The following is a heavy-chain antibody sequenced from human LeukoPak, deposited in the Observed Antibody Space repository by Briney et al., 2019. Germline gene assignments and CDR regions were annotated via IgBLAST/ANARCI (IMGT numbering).Heavy chain of an antibody. V-gene: IGHV3-30*02. J-gene: IGHJ6*02. Sequence: PGGSLRLSCTASGFTFSSYGMHWVRQAPGKGLEWVPFIRFDGSEKYYADSVRGRFTISRDNSKNTLSLQMNSLRAEDTALYYCAKDVYDCSGGSCPQYYYVMDVWGQGTTVTVSS. D-gene: IGHD2-15*01. CDR2: IRFDGSEK. CDR3: AKDVYDCSGGSCPQYYYVMDV. CDR1: GFTFSSYG.